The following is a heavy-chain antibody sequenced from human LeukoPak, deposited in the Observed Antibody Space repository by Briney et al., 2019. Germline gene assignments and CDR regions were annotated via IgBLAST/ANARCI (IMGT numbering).Heavy chain of an antibody. CDR1: GFTFSSYE. Sequence: GGSLRLSCAASGFTFSSYEMNWVRRAPGKGLEWLSYISSSGSTIYYADSVKGRFTISRDNAKSSLYLQMNTLRAEDTAVYYCARAGHVITMIVVLDAFDIWGQGTMVTVSS. D-gene: IGHD3-22*01. CDR2: ISSSGSTI. J-gene: IGHJ3*02. V-gene: IGHV3-48*03. CDR3: ARAGHVITMIVVLDAFDI.